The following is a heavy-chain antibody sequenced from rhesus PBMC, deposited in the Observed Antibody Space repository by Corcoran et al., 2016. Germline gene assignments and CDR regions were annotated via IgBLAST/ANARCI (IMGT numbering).Heavy chain of an antibody. CDR2: IYGSGGSN. Sequence: QVQLQESGPGLVKPSETLSLTCAVSGGSISGYYYWSWIRQPPGKGLAWIGSIYGSGGSNYLNPSLNSRVTLSVDTSKNQFSLKLSSVTAADTAVYYCARGDVSWNYGLDSWGQGVVVTVSS. V-gene: IGHV4S14*01. CDR1: GGSISGYYY. J-gene: IGHJ6*01. CDR3: ARGDVSWNYGLDS. D-gene: IGHD1-1-1*01.